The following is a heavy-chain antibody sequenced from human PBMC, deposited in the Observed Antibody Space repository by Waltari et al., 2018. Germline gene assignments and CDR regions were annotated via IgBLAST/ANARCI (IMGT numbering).Heavy chain of an antibody. CDR2: IYSGGSST. CDR1: GFTFSSYA. CDR3: AKNPYSSSPYYYYYYMDV. J-gene: IGHJ6*03. D-gene: IGHD6-6*01. Sequence: EMQLLESGGGLVQPGGSLRLSCAASGFTFSSYAMSWVRQAPGKGLEWVSVIYSGGSSTYYADSVKGRFTISRDNSKNTLYLQMNSLRAEDTAVYYCAKNPYSSSPYYYYYYMDVWGKGTTVTVSS. V-gene: IGHV3-23*03.